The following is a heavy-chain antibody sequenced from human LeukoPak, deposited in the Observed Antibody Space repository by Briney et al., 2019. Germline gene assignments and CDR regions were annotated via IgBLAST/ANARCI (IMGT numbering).Heavy chain of an antibody. CDR2: IYYSGST. D-gene: IGHD2-21*01. CDR1: GGSISSGDYY. J-gene: IGHJ4*02. CDR3: ARVPAAYPYCGGDCYSPYFDY. Sequence: PSQTLSLTCTVSGGSISSGDYYWSWIRQPPGKGLEWTGHIYYSGSTHYNPSLKSRVTISVDTSKHQFSLKLRSVTAADTAVYYCARVPAAYPYCGGDCYSPYFDYWGQGTLVTVSS. V-gene: IGHV4-30-4*08.